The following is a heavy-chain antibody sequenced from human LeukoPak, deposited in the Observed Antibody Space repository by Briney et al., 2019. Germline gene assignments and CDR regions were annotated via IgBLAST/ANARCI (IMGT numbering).Heavy chain of an antibody. J-gene: IGHJ4*02. Sequence: GGSLRLSCAASGFAFSTNWMHWVRQAPGKGLVWVSHISTGARTITYADFVKGRFTISRDNAKNTLYLQMNSLRAEDTALYYCVRGQATAWGLDYWGQGTLVTVSS. CDR3: VRGQATAWGLDY. D-gene: IGHD6-13*01. CDR2: ISTGARTI. V-gene: IGHV3-74*01. CDR1: GFAFSTNW.